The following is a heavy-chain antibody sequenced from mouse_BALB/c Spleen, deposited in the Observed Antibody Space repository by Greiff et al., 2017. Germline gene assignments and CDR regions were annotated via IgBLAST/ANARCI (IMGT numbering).Heavy chain of an antibody. V-gene: IGHV1-15*01. J-gene: IGHJ3*01. Sequence: QVQLQQSGAELVRPGASVTLSCKASGYTFTDYEMHWVKQTPVHGLEWIGAIDPETGGTAYNQKFKGKATLTADKSSSTAYMELRSLTSEDSAVYYCTEGGSFAYWGQGTLVTVSA. CDR2: IDPETGGT. CDR1: GYTFTDYE. CDR3: TEGGSFAY.